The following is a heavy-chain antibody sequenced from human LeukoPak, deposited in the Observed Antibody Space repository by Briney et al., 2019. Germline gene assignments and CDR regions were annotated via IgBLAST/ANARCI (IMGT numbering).Heavy chain of an antibody. D-gene: IGHD6-13*01. V-gene: IGHV4-39*01. CDR1: GFTFSNYN. CDR3: ASLVAAAFDY. J-gene: IGHJ4*02. CDR2: IYYSGST. Sequence: GSLRLSCAASGFTFSNYNMNWVRQPPGKGLEWIGSIYYSGSTYYNPSLKSRVTISVDTSKNQFSLKLSSVTAADTAVYYCASLVAAAFDYWGQGTLVTVSS.